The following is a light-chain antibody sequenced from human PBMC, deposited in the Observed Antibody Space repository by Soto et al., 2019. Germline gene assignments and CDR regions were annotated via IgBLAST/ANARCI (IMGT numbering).Light chain of an antibody. J-gene: IGLJ2*01. CDR3: QSYDSSPGWV. Sequence: QSVLTQPPSVSGAPGQRVTISCTGSSSNIGAGYDVHWYQQLPGTAPKLLIYGNSNRPSGVPDRFSGSKSGTSASLAITGLQAEDEADYYCQSYDSSPGWVFGGGTKVTVL. CDR1: SSNIGAGYD. CDR2: GNS. V-gene: IGLV1-40*01.